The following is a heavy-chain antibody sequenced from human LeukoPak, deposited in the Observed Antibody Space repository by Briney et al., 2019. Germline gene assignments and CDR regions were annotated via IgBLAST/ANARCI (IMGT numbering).Heavy chain of an antibody. V-gene: IGHV4-34*01. J-gene: IGHJ4*02. CDR1: GGSFSGYY. CDR2: INHSGST. Sequence: SETLSLTCAVYGGSFSGYYWSWIRQPPGKGLEWIGEINHSGSTNYNPSLKSRVTISVDTSKNQFSLKLSSVTAADTAVYYCARVRPSRWAIGAKYYFDYWGQGTLVTVSS. D-gene: IGHD1-26*01. CDR3: ARVRPSRWAIGAKYYFDY.